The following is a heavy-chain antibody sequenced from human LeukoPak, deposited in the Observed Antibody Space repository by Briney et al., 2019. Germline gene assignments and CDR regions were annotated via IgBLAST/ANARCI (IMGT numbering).Heavy chain of an antibody. CDR2: IRSKIYGGTA. CDR1: GFNLGDYS. D-gene: IGHD3-9*01. CDR3: TREFFDLLTGNFNYFDY. J-gene: IGHJ4*02. V-gene: IGHV3-49*04. Sequence: SGGSLRLSCEATGFNLGDYSMAWVRQAPGKGLEWVGFIRSKIYGGTAEYAAAVKGRFTMSRDDSKSIAYLQMSSLKTEDTAVYYCTREFFDLLTGNFNYFDYWGQGNLVTVSS.